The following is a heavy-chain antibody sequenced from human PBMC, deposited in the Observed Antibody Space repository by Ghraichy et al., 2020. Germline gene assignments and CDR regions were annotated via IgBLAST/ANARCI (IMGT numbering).Heavy chain of an antibody. CDR1: GFTFSSYW. D-gene: IGHD3-22*01. CDR2: IKTDGSIV. J-gene: IGHJ4*02. V-gene: IGHV3-74*01. CDR3: ARDLNWVLFDS. Sequence: GESLNISCEVSGFTFSSYWMHWVRQAPGEGLVWVARIKTDGSIVTYADSVRGRFTISRDNAKNILSLQMNSLRVDDTAVYYCARDLNWVLFDSWGQGTLVTVSS.